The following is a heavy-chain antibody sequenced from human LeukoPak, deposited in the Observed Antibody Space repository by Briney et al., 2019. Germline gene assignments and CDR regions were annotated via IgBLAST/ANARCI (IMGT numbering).Heavy chain of an antibody. CDR1: GYTFTGYY. D-gene: IGHD6-13*01. J-gene: IGHJ6*03. V-gene: IGHV1-69*13. CDR3: ARDFLPAAGKPSYYYYMDV. Sequence: GASVKVSCKASGYTFTGYYMHWVRQAPGQGLEWMGGIIPIFATANYAQKFQGRVTITADESTSTAYMELSSLRSEDTAVYYCARDFLPAAGKPSYYYYMDVWGKGTTVTVSS. CDR2: IIPIFATA.